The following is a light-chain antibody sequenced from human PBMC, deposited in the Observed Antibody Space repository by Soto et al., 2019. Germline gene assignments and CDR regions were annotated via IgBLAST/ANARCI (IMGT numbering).Light chain of an antibody. V-gene: IGKV1-13*02. CDR3: QQFKSYPLT. CDR1: QGISSA. J-gene: IGKJ4*01. Sequence: AIQLTQSPSSLSASVGDRVTITCRASQGISSALAWYQKKPGKAPKLLIYDASSLERGVPSTFSGSGSGTDFTPTISSLQTEDFAIYFCQQFKSYPLTFGGGTKVEIK. CDR2: DAS.